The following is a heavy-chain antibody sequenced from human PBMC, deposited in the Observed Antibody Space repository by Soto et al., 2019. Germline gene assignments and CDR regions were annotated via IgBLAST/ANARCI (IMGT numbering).Heavy chain of an antibody. Sequence: WGTLSPTCTVSGGSIPSFYWSWIRQPPGQGLEWVGHIYFSGSSSYNPSFKSRVTVSGHTSKYHFSLKLTSLTAADTSVYSCARDSYYYANGNLGPAAFDFWGQGLMVSVS. D-gene: IGHD3-10*01. J-gene: IGHJ3*01. V-gene: IGHV4-59*01. CDR2: IYFSGSS. CDR1: GGSIPSFY. CDR3: ARDSYYYANGNLGPAAFDF.